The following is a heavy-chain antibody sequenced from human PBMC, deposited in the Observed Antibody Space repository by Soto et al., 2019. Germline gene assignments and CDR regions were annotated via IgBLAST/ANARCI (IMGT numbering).Heavy chain of an antibody. V-gene: IGHV4-59*08. CDR2: IYYSGST. Sequence: SETLSLTCTVSGGSISSYYWSWIRQPPGKGLEWIGYIYYSGSTNYNPSLKSRVTISVDTSKNQFSLKLSSVTAADTAVYYCARLASVAGFHYYYYMDVWGKGTTVTVSS. J-gene: IGHJ6*03. CDR1: GGSISSYY. CDR3: ARLASVAGFHYYYYMDV. D-gene: IGHD6-19*01.